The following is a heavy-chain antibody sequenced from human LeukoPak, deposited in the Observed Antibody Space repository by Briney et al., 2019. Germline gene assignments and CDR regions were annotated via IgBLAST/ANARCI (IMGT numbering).Heavy chain of an antibody. CDR2: INLDGSQK. CDR1: GFTFSNYW. D-gene: IGHD2-15*01. CDR3: ARDRYCSGGSCYSGGRGY. Sequence: QSGGSLRLSCAASGFTFSNYWMAWVRQAPGKGPEWVANINLDGSQKYYVDSVKGRFTISRDNAKNSLYLQMNSLRAEDTAVYYCARDRYCSGGSCYSGGRGYWGQGTLVTVSS. V-gene: IGHV3-7*01. J-gene: IGHJ4*02.